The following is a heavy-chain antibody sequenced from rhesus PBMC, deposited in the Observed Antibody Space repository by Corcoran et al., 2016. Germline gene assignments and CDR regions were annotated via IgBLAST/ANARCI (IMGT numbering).Heavy chain of an antibody. V-gene: IGHV4-160*01. CDR3: ARVGYSGSYYSFDY. Sequence: QVQLQESGPGLVKPSETLSLPCAVSGGSSSSNYWSRIRQPPGKGLEWIGRISGRGWSTDYNPSRKSRVTISTDTSENQFSLKLSYVTAADTAVYYCARVGYSGSYYSFDYWGQGVLVTVSS. CDR1: GGSSSSNY. CDR2: ISGRGWST. D-gene: IGHD3-16*01. J-gene: IGHJ4*01.